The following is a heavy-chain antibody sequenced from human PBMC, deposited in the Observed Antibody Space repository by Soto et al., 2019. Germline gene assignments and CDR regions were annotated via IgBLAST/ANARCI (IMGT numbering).Heavy chain of an antibody. V-gene: IGHV4-34*01. CDR3: ARGYDTALAPIF. CDR1: GGSFSSYH. Sequence: SETLSLTCAVYGGSFSSYHWSWIRQTPGKGLEWIGEINHLTTTNYNPSLKSRVIISLDTPKNQFSLKLSSVTAADTAVYYCARGYDTALAPIFWGQGILVTASS. D-gene: IGHD5-18*01. J-gene: IGHJ4*02. CDR2: INHLTTT.